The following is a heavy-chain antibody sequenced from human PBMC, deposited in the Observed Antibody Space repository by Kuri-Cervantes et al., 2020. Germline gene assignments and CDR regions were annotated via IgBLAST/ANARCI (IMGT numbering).Heavy chain of an antibody. Sequence: GSLRLSCTVSGGSISSGDYYWSWIRQPPGKGLEWIGYIYYSGSTNYNPSLKSRVTISVDTSKNQFSLKLSSVTAADTAVYYCAREVGYCSGGSCSNWFDPWGQGTLVTVSS. CDR2: IYYSGST. CDR3: AREVGYCSGGSCSNWFDP. D-gene: IGHD2-15*01. CDR1: GGSISSGDYY. J-gene: IGHJ5*02. V-gene: IGHV4-61*08.